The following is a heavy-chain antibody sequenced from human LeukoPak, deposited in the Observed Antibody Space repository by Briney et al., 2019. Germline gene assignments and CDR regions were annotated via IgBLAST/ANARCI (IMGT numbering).Heavy chain of an antibody. CDR1: GDSISSSNCY. D-gene: IGHD3-10*01. Sequence: SETLSLTCTVSGDSISSSNCYWGWIRQPPGTGLEWIGSIYYSGSTYYNPSLKSRVTISVDTSKNQFSLKLSSVTAADTAVYYCARTRYYYNSRSYGAPYYFDYWGQGTLVTVSS. CDR2: IYYSGST. CDR3: ARTRYYYNSRSYGAPYYFDY. V-gene: IGHV4-39*01. J-gene: IGHJ4*02.